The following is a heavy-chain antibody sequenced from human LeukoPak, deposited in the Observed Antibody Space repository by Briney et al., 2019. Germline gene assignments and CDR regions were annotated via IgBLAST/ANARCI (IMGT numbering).Heavy chain of an antibody. CDR3: AKDLDYYDSSGYYEQMDV. J-gene: IGHJ6*04. D-gene: IGHD3-22*01. V-gene: IGHV3-23*01. CDR1: GFTFSSYG. CDR2: ISGSGGSA. Sequence: GGSLRLSCAASGFTFSSYGMSWVRQAPGKGLEWVSAISGSGGSAYYADSVRGRFTISRDNSKNTLYLQMNSLRAEDTAVYYCAKDLDYYDSSGYYEQMDVWGKGTTVTISS.